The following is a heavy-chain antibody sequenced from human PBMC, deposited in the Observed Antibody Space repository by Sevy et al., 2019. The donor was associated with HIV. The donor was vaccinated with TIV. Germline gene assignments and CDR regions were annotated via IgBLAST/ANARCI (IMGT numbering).Heavy chain of an antibody. CDR2: IRQDGSEK. D-gene: IGHD3-10*01. CDR1: GFTFRNSW. V-gene: IGHV3-7*01. J-gene: IGHJ6*02. CDR3: AKSYFGSGTSYGMDL. Sequence: GGSLRLSCAVSGFTFRNSWMSWVRQAPGKGLEWVANIRQDGSEKYYVDFVRGRFTISRDNAKNSLFLQLNSLRADDTAIYYCAKSYFGSGTSYGMDLWGRGTTVTVSS.